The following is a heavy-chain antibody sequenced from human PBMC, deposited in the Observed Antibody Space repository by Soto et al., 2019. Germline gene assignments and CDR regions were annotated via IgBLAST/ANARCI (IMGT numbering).Heavy chain of an antibody. CDR3: VSSTYYDFWSGYKGYYFDY. Sequence: QLQLQESGPGLVKPSETLSLTCTVSGGSISSSSYYWGWIRKPPGKGLEWIGSNYYSGRTYYNPSLQSRVTITVDTSNNQFSLKLSSETAAETAVYYCVSSTYYDFWSGYKGYYFDYWGQGTLVTVSS. J-gene: IGHJ4*02. CDR1: GGSISSSSYY. CDR2: NYYSGRT. D-gene: IGHD3-3*01. V-gene: IGHV4-39*01.